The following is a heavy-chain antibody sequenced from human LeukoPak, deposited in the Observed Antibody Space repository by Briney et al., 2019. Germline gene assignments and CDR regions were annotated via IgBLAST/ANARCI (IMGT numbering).Heavy chain of an antibody. V-gene: IGHV4-4*07. CDR3: ARARVVVITPDAFDI. CDR1: GGSISSYY. Sequence: SETLSLTCTVSGGSISSYYWSWIRQPAGKGLEWIGRIYTSGSTNYNPSLKSRVTMSVDTSKNQFSLKLSSVTAADTAVYYCARARVVVITPDAFDIWGQGTMVTVSS. D-gene: IGHD3-22*01. CDR2: IYTSGST. J-gene: IGHJ3*02.